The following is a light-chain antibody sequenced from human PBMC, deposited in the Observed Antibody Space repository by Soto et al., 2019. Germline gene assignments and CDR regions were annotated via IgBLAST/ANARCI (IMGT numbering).Light chain of an antibody. CDR3: QQYDNVPPNT. J-gene: IGKJ2*01. CDR2: DAS. CDR1: HDISNF. Sequence: DIQVTQSPSSLSASVGDSITITCQTSHDISNFLNWYQQKPGKVPKLLIYDASKLVAGVPSRFSGSRSGKDFTFTTTSRQAEDFSTSYCQQYDNVPPNTFGQGTKLEIK. V-gene: IGKV1-33*01.